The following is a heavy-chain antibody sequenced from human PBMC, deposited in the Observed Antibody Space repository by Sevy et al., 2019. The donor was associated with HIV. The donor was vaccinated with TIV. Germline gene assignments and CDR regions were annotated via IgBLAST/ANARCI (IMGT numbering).Heavy chain of an antibody. D-gene: IGHD2-2*01. CDR3: ARARPALGVVPAAPILGYHGIDV. V-gene: IGHV1-69*13. CDR2: IIPIFGTA. J-gene: IGHJ6*02. CDR1: GGTFSSYA. Sequence: ASMKVSCKASGGTFSSYAISWVRQAPGQGLEWMGGIIPIFGTANYAQKFQGRVTITADESTSTAYMELSSLRSEDTAVYYCARARPALGVVPAAPILGYHGIDVWGQGTTVTVSS.